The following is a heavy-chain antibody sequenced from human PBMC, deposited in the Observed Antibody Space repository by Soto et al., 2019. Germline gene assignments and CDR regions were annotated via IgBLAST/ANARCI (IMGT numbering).Heavy chain of an antibody. V-gene: IGHV3-15*07. D-gene: IGHD3-22*01. J-gene: IGHJ4*01. Sequence: PGGSLRLSCAASGVTFATAWINWVRQAPGKGLEWVGRIKSKIDGGTTDFAAPVKGRFAISRDDSRNMVYFQMNSLEIEDTAVYYCTTDSHFTMKLVRFDYRGLGTLVTVSS. CDR2: IKSKIDGGTT. CDR3: TTDSHFTMKLVRFDY. CDR1: GVTFATAW.